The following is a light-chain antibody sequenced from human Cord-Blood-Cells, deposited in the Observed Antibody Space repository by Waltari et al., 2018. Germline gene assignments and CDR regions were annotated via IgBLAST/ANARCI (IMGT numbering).Light chain of an antibody. J-gene: IGLJ1*01. CDR1: SSYVGGYTY. Sequence: QSALTQPASVSGSPGQSITISCTGTSSYVGGYTYVSWYQQHPGKAPKLMIYDVSNRPSGVSNRFSGSKSGNTASLTISGLQAEDEADYYCSSYTSSSTLYVFGTGTKVTVL. CDR2: DVS. CDR3: SSYTSSSTLYV. V-gene: IGLV2-14*03.